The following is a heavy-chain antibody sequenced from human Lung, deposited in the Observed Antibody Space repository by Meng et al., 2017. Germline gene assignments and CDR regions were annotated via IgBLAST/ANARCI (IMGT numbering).Heavy chain of an antibody. Sequence: VPWVEAGGGLVPPGWSLRLSCAASGFTFTDHWMHWVRQGPGKGLVWVSRINRDGTKPTYADSVKGRFTISRDNAKNTLYLQMNNLRAEDTAFYYCTNDRLNHWGQGALVTVSS. V-gene: IGHV3-74*01. CDR3: TNDRLNH. CDR2: INRDGTKP. CDR1: GFTFTDHW. J-gene: IGHJ1*01. D-gene: IGHD1-1*01.